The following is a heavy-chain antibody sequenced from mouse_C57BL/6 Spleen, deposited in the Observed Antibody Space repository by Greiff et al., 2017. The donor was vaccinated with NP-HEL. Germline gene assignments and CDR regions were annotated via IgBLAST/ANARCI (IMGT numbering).Heavy chain of an antibody. Sequence: VQLKQSVAELVRPGASVKLSCTASGFNIKNTYMHWVKQRPEQGLEWIGRIDPANGNTKYAPKFQGKATITADTSSNTAYLQLSSLTSDDTAIYYCVLITTVVATPYFDVWGTGTTVTVSS. CDR3: VLITTVVATPYFDV. D-gene: IGHD1-1*01. CDR1: GFNIKNTY. CDR2: IDPANGNT. V-gene: IGHV14-3*01. J-gene: IGHJ1*03.